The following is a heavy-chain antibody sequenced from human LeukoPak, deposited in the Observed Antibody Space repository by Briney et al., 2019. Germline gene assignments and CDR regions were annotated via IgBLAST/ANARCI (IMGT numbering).Heavy chain of an antibody. CDR2: VSSSGRHM. CDR1: GFTLGNYG. Sequence: PGGSLRLSCAASGFTLGNYGMTWVRQAPGKGLEWVSSVSSSGRHMYYADSVKGRFTISRDNAKNSLYLQMNSLRAEDTAVYYCGRVKEASAFDIWGQGTMVTVSS. CDR3: GRVKEASAFDI. V-gene: IGHV3-21*01. D-gene: IGHD5-12*01. J-gene: IGHJ3*02.